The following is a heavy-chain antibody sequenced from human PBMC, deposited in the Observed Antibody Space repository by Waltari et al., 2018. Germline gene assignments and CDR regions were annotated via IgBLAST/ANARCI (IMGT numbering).Heavy chain of an antibody. CDR3: ARGQSTYCSSTSCLPFDY. CDR1: GGSFSGYF. V-gene: IGHV4-34*01. J-gene: IGHJ4*02. Sequence: QVQLQQWGAGLLTPSETLSLTRAVYGGSFSGYFGSWIPQPPGKGGGGIGEINHSGSTNYNPSLKSRVTISVDTSKNQFSLKLSSVTAADTAVYYCARGQSTYCSSTSCLPFDYWGQGTLVTVSS. CDR2: INHSGST. D-gene: IGHD2-2*01.